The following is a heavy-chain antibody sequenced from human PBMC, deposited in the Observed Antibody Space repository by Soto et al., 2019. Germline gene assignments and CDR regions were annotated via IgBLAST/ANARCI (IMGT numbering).Heavy chain of an antibody. Sequence: QVQLQESGPGLVKPSQTLSLTCTVSGGSISSGGYYWSWIRHHPGKGLEWIGSIYYTGSTYYNPSFNCRVTTSVDTSKNQFSMELRVVAAADTAVYYCVRGVLHWGHGTLVTVSS. CDR1: GGSISSGGYY. D-gene: IGHD3-16*01. V-gene: IGHV4-31*03. J-gene: IGHJ4*01. CDR2: IYYTGST. CDR3: VRGVLH.